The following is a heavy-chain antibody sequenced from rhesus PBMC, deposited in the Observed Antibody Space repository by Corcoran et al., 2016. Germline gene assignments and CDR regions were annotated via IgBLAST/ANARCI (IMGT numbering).Heavy chain of an antibody. J-gene: IGHJ6*01. V-gene: IGHV1-111*02. CDR3: ATERGIAGTADLYGLDS. D-gene: IGHD1-1-1*01. CDR2: VDPEDGEP. Sequence: EVQLVQSGAEVKKPGASVKISCKASGYTFTDYYLHWVRQAPGKGLEWMGRVDPEDGEPMHAQKFQGRFTITADTSTDTAYMELSSLRSEDTAVYYCATERGIAGTADLYGLDSWGQGVVVTVSS. CDR1: GYTFTDYY.